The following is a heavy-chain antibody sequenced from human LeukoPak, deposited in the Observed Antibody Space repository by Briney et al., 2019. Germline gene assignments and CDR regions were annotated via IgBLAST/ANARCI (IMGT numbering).Heavy chain of an antibody. CDR2: IYYGGST. V-gene: IGHV4-59*08. CDR1: GGSISSYY. Sequence: SETLSLTCTVSGGSISSYYWSWIRQPPGKGLEWLGYIYYGGSTNYNPSLKSRVTISVDTSKNQFSLKLTSVAAADTAVYYCATYCSSNRCYFDYWGQGTRVTVSS. D-gene: IGHD2-2*01. J-gene: IGHJ4*02. CDR3: ATYCSSNRCYFDY.